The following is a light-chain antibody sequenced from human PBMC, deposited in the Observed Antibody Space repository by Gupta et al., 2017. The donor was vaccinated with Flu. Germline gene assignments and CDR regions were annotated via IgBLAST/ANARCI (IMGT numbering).Light chain of an antibody. V-gene: IGKV1-33*01. CDR2: DAS. CDR3: QQYDNLPVYS. J-gene: IGKJ2*03. CDR1: QDISNY. Sequence: VGDRVTITCQASQDISNYLNWYQQKPGKAPKLLIYDASNLETGVPSRFSGSGSGTDFTFTISSLQPEDIATYYCQQYDNLPVYSFGQGTKLEIK.